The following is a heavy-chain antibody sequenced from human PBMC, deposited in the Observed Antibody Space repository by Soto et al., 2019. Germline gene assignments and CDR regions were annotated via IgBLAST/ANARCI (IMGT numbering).Heavy chain of an antibody. CDR2: VMPIIDIA. Sequence: SVKVSCKASGGTFTTYTISWVRQAPGQGLEWMRRVMPIIDIANYAQRFQGRVTITADKSTNTAYMELRSLTYEGTAVYYCAGDISEWLFGSWGQGTPVTVSS. D-gene: IGHD3-3*01. CDR1: GGTFTTYT. CDR3: AGDISEWLFGS. J-gene: IGHJ4*02. V-gene: IGHV1-69*02.